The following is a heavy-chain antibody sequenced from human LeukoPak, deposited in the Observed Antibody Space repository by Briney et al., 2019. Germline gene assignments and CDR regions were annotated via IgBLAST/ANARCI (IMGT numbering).Heavy chain of an antibody. D-gene: IGHD1-26*01. Sequence: SETLSLTCTVSGGSISSYYWSWIRQPPGKGLEWIGYIYYSGSTNYNPSLKSRVTISVDTSKYQFSLKLSSVTAADTAVYYCASEGSLSAFDIWGQGTMVTVSS. V-gene: IGHV4-59*01. CDR2: IYYSGST. J-gene: IGHJ3*02. CDR1: GGSISSYY. CDR3: ASEGSLSAFDI.